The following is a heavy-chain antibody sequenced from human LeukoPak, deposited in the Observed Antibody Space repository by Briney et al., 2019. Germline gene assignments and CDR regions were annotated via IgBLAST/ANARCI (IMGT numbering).Heavy chain of an antibody. J-gene: IGHJ3*01. CDR2: INWNGGNT. V-gene: IGHV3-20*04. D-gene: IGHD5-18*01. CDR1: GFTFDDYG. CDR3: ARTNLFVDTAVNDAFHV. Sequence: PGGSLRLSCAASGFTFDDYGMSWVRQAPGKGLEWVSSINWNGGNTGYGDSVKGRFTISRDNSKSTLYLQMSSLRAEDTAVYYCARTNLFVDTAVNDAFHVWGQGTMVIVSS.